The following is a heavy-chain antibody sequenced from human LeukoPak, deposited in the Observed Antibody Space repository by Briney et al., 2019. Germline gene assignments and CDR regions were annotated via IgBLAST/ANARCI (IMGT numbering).Heavy chain of an antibody. CDR2: ISYDGSNK. V-gene: IGHV3-30-3*01. J-gene: IGHJ6*02. CDR1: GFTFSSYA. CDR3: ARDQAQEGYYYGMDV. Sequence: GGSLRLSCAASGFTFSSYAMHWVRQAPGKGLEWVAVISYDGSNKYYADSVKGRFTISRDNSKNTLYLQMNSLRAEDTAVYYCARDQAQEGYYYGMDVWGQGTTVTVSS.